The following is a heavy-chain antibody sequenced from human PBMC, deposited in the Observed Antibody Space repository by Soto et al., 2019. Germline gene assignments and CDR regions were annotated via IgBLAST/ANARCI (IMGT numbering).Heavy chain of an antibody. CDR3: ARAREPSLRRVPSSY. J-gene: IGHJ4*02. Sequence: PGGSLRLSCEACGFNFSSYTMNWVRRAPGRGLEWVATIGGSGDGTYYGDSVKGRFTISIDNSNNTVYLQMNSLRPEDTPIYYCARAREPSLRRVPSSYWEQGNRSIVSS. V-gene: IGHV3-23*01. CDR2: IGGSGDGT. D-gene: IGHD6-6*01. CDR1: GFNFSSYT.